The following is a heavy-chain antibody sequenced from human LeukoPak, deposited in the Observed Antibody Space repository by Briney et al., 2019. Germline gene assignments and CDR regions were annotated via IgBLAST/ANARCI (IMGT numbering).Heavy chain of an antibody. CDR2: IWYDGSNK. D-gene: IGHD4-17*01. V-gene: IGHV3-33*01. Sequence: GGSLRLSCAASGFIFSSYGMHWVRQAPGKGLEWVAVIWYDGSNKFYADSVKGRFTISRDNSKNTLYLQMNSLRAEDTAVYYCATYGDSRRRDWYFDLWGRGTLVTVSS. CDR3: ATYGDSRRRDWYFDL. CDR1: GFIFSSYG. J-gene: IGHJ2*01.